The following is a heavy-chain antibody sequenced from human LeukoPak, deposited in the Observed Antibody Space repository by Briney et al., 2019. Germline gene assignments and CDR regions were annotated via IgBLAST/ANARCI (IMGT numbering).Heavy chain of an antibody. V-gene: IGHV3-23*01. Sequence: GGSLRLSCAASGFTFSSYAMSWVRQAPGKGLEWVSAISGSGGSTYYADSVKGRFTISRDNSKNTLYLQMNSLRAEDTAVYYCGKILPVLPIGRTTEAVNNNYSVRAVGGQG. CDR2: ISGSGGST. CDR1: GFTFSSYA. D-gene: IGHD1-1*01. CDR3: GKILPVLPIGRTTEAVNNNYSVRAV. J-gene: IGHJ1*01.